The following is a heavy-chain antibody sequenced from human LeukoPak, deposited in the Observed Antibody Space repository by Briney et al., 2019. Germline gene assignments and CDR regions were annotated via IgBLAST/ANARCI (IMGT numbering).Heavy chain of an antibody. V-gene: IGHV3-64D*09. D-gene: IGHD1-26*01. CDR1: GFTFSSCA. Sequence: GGSLRLSCSASGFTFSSCAMHWVRQAPGKGLEYVSAISSNGGSTYYADSVKGRFTISRDNSKNTLYLQMSSLRAEDTAVYYCVKYVLESTWEDSDYWGQGALVTDCS. J-gene: IGHJ4*02. CDR3: VKYVLESTWEDSDY. CDR2: ISSNGGST.